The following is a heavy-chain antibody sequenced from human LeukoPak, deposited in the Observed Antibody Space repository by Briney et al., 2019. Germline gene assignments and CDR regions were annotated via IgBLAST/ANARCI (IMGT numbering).Heavy chain of an antibody. CDR2: ISGSGGST. J-gene: IGHJ5*02. CDR1: GFTFSSYA. D-gene: IGHD3-9*01. V-gene: IGHV3-23*01. Sequence: GGSLRLSCAASGFTFSSYAMSWVRQAPGKGLEWVSAISGSGGSTYYADSVKGRFTISRDNSKNTLYLQMNSLRAEDTAVYYCARPGLRHFDWLFQNWFDPWSQGTLVTVSS. CDR3: ARPGLRHFDWLFQNWFDP.